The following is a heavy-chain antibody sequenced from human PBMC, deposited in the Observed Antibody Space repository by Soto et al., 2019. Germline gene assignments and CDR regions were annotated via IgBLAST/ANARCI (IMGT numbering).Heavy chain of an antibody. CDR2: ISHDGSYK. V-gene: IGHV3-30*18. CDR3: AEGLLAIVGTTLPRDAFNI. CDR1: GLSFTTCV. J-gene: IGHJ3*02. Sequence: SCAASGLSFTTCVTHWVRQAPGEGLERVAVISHDGSYKYYGDAVTGRFTISRDTSKNAVYLERSSFRPEDTAVYYCAEGLLAIVGTTLPRDAFNIWGKRTM. D-gene: IGHD1-26*01.